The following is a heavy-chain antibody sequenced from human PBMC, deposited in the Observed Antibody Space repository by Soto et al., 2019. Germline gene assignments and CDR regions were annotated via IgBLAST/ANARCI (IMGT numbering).Heavy chain of an antibody. CDR2: ISSSSSYI. D-gene: IGHD5-18*01. CDR1: GFTFSSYS. Sequence: GGSLRLSCAASGFTFSSYSMNWVRQAPGKGLEWVSSISSSSSYIYYADSVKGRFTISRDNAKNSLYLQMNSLRAEDTAVYYCARGENTAMVRGYGMDVWGQGTTVTVSS. CDR3: ARGENTAMVRGYGMDV. J-gene: IGHJ6*02. V-gene: IGHV3-21*01.